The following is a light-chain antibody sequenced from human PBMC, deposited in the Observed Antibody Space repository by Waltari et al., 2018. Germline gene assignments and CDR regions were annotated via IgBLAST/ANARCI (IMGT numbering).Light chain of an antibody. Sequence: QSALTQPASVSGSPGQSITISCTGTSSDVGAYSYFSCYQQFPGKVPKLIIYAVIRRPSGLSNRFSGSKSGNTASLTISGLQGEDEAHYYCNSYTNNSTLVFGGGTELTVL. CDR1: SSDVGAYSY. J-gene: IGLJ3*02. CDR2: AVI. CDR3: NSYTNNSTLV. V-gene: IGLV2-14*01.